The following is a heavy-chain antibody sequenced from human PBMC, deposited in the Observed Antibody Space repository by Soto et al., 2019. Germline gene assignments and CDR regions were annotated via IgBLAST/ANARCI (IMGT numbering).Heavy chain of an antibody. V-gene: IGHV3-23*01. J-gene: IGHJ5*02. CDR2: ISGSGGST. D-gene: IGHD3-3*01. Sequence: EVQLLESGGGLVQPGGSLRLSCAASGFTFSSYAMSWVRQAPGKGLEWVSAISGSGGSTYYADSVKGRFTISRDNSKNTLYLQMNSLRAEDTAVYYCAKSSRYDFWSGYYKRAGWFDPWGQGTLVTVSS. CDR1: GFTFSSYA. CDR3: AKSSRYDFWSGYYKRAGWFDP.